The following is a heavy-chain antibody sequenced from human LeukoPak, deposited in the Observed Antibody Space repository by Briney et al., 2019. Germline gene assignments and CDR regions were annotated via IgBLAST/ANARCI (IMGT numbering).Heavy chain of an antibody. D-gene: IGHD5-12*01. CDR3: ARGLPYLMATTNSPFDY. J-gene: IGHJ4*02. CDR1: GFTFSNYG. V-gene: IGHV3-30*03. CDR2: ISYDGSDK. Sequence: GRSLRLSCAASGFTFSNYGMHWVRQAPGKGLEWVAVISYDGSDKYYAVSVKGRFTISRDNSKNTLYLQMNSLRAEDTAVYYCARGLPYLMATTNSPFDYWGQGTLVTVSS.